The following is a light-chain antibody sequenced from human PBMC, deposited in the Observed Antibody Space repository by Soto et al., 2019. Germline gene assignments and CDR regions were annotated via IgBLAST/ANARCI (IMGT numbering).Light chain of an antibody. Sequence: DIQLTQSPSFLSASVGDRVTITCRASQGISTYLAWYQQKPGKAPKLLIYAASTLQSGVPARFSGSGSGTQFTLTISSLQPEDFATYHCQHLDGYPRTFGQGTKVDIK. CDR2: AAS. CDR3: QHLDGYPRT. V-gene: IGKV1-9*01. J-gene: IGKJ1*01. CDR1: QGISTY.